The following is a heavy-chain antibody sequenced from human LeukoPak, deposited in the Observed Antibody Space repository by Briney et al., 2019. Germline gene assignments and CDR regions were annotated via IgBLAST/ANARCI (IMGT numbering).Heavy chain of an antibody. V-gene: IGHV3-21*01. CDR2: ISSSSSYI. CDR3: ARDGGGYSYGLYYYYYYMDV. Sequence: PGGSLRLSCAASGFTFSSYSMNWVRQAPGKGLEWVSSISSSSSYIYYADSVKGRFTISRDNAKNSLYLQMNSLRAEDTAVYYCARDGGGYSYGLYYYYYYMDVWGKGTTVTVSS. CDR1: GFTFSSYS. D-gene: IGHD5-18*01. J-gene: IGHJ6*03.